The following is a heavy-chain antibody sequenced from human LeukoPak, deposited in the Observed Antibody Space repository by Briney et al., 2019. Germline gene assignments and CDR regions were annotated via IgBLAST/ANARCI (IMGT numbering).Heavy chain of an antibody. V-gene: IGHV3-23*01. CDR1: GFTFSNSA. D-gene: IGHD6-19*01. CDR3: AKGIYSSGWSYFDY. CDR2: LSGSGITT. J-gene: IGHJ4*01. Sequence: GGSLRLSCAASGFTFSNSAMSWVRRAPGKGLEWVSTLSGSGITTYYADSVKSRFTISRDNSKNTLYLQMNSLRAEDTAVYYCAKGIYSSGWSYFDYWGHGTLVTVSS.